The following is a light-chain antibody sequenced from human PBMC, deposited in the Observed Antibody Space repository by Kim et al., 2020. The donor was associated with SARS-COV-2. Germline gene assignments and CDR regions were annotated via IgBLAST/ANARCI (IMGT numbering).Light chain of an antibody. CDR3: GSYVGNNNFV. CDR1: SSDVGGYNY. Sequence: GQYVTISCTGTSSDVGGYNYISWYQHHPGKAPKLMIYEVTKRPSGVPDRFSGSKSGNTASLTVSGLQAEDEADYYCGSYVGNNNFVFGTGTKVTVL. V-gene: IGLV2-8*01. J-gene: IGLJ1*01. CDR2: EVT.